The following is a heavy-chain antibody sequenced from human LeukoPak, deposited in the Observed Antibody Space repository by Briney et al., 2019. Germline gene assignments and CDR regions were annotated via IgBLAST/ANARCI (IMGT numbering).Heavy chain of an antibody. CDR3: ARDPTHYLRYGYFDY. CDR1: GFSLNDHY. D-gene: IGHD3-9*01. Sequence: GGSLRLSCVASGFSLNDHYMGWIRQAPGKGLEWVSYIGLTSSVVYYADSARGRFTVSRDNAQNSLYLQMNSLRAEDTAVYYCARDPTHYLRYGYFDYWGQGILVTVSS. J-gene: IGHJ4*02. CDR2: IGLTSSVV. V-gene: IGHV3-11*04.